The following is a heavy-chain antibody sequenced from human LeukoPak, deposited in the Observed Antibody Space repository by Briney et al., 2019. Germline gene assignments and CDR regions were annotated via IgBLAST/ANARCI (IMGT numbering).Heavy chain of an antibody. Sequence: PGGSLRLSCAASGFTFSTYWINWARQAPGKGLEWVGNINPDGSETYYVDSVKGRFTISRDNAKNSLYLQMNSLKTEDTAVYYCFGIFWGQGTLVTVSS. V-gene: IGHV3-7*01. CDR2: INPDGSET. J-gene: IGHJ4*02. CDR3: FGIF. D-gene: IGHD1-14*01. CDR1: GFTFSTYW.